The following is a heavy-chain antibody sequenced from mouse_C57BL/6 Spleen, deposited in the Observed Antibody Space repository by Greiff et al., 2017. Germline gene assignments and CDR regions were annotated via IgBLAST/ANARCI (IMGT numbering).Heavy chain of an antibody. V-gene: IGHV1-22*01. CDR1: GYTFTDYN. CDR3: AGDDGPWFAY. CDR2: INPNNGGN. D-gene: IGHD2-3*01. J-gene: IGHJ3*01. Sequence: EVQLQQSGPELVKPGASVKMSCKASGYTFTDYNMHWVKQSPGTSLEWIGHINPNNGGNSYNQEFKGKATLTVNKSSSTAYMELRSLTSEDSAVYYCAGDDGPWFAYWGQGTLVTVSA.